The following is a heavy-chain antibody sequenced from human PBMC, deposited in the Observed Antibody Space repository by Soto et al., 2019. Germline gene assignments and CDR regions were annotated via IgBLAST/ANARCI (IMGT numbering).Heavy chain of an antibody. V-gene: IGHV1-3*01. D-gene: IGHD4-17*01. CDR2: INAGNGNT. J-gene: IGHJ3*02. CDR1: GYTFTSYA. CDR3: ARWEAVTHDAFDI. Sequence: GASVKVSCKASGYTFTSYAMHWVRQAPGQRLEWMRWINAGNGNTKYSQKFQGRVTITRDTSASTAYMELSSLRSEDTAVYYCARWEAVTHDAFDIWGQGTMVTVSS.